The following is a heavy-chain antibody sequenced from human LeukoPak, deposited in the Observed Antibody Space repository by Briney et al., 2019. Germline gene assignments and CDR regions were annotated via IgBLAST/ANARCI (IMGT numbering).Heavy chain of an antibody. Sequence: ASVKVSWKASGYTFTGYYMHWVRQAPGQGLEWMGWINPNSGGTNYAQKFQGRVTMTRDTSISTAYMELSSLRSEDTAVYYCGLGGEKSYYYYYMDVWGKGTTVTVSS. J-gene: IGHJ6*03. CDR3: GLGGEKSYYYYYMDV. V-gene: IGHV1-2*02. CDR2: INPNSGGT. D-gene: IGHD5-24*01. CDR1: GYTFTGYY.